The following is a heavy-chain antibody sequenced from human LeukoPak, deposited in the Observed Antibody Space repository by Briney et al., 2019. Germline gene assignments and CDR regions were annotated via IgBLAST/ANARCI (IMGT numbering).Heavy chain of an antibody. J-gene: IGHJ4*02. D-gene: IGHD6-19*01. Sequence: PSETLSLTCTVSGDSISSYYWSWVRQPPGKGLEWIGYIYYNGSTNYNPSLKTRVTISVDTSKNQCSLKLSSVTAADTAVYYCARGRAWYMDYWGQGTLVTVSS. CDR2: IYYNGST. V-gene: IGHV4-59*01. CDR1: GDSISSYY. CDR3: ARGRAWYMDY.